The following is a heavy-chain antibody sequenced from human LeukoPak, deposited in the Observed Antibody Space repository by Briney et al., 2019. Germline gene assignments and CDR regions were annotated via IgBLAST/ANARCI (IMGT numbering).Heavy chain of an antibody. V-gene: IGHV3-48*01. Sequence: GGSLRLSCAASGFTFSSYSMNWVRQAPGKGLEWVSFISSSSSTIYYAGSVKGRFTISRDNAKNSLYLQMNSLRAEDTALYYCARVPTYYFDSSGYFPLDFWGQGTLVTVSS. D-gene: IGHD3-22*01. J-gene: IGHJ4*02. CDR3: ARVPTYYFDSSGYFPLDF. CDR1: GFTFSSYS. CDR2: ISSSSSTI.